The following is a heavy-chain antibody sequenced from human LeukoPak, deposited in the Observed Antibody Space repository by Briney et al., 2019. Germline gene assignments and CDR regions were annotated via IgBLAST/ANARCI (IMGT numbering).Heavy chain of an antibody. D-gene: IGHD3-10*01. CDR3: AREVRHSFYFDC. CDR2: INAGNGNT. CDR1: GYTFTNYA. V-gene: IGHV1-3*01. J-gene: IGHJ4*02. Sequence: ASVKVSCKASGYTFTNYAMHWVRQAPGQSLEWMGWINAGNGNTKYSQKFQDRVTITRDTSASAAYMELSSLRSEDSAVYYCAREVRHSFYFDCWGQGTLVTVSS.